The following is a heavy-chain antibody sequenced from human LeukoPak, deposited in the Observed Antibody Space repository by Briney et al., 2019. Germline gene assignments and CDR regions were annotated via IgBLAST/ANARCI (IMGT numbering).Heavy chain of an antibody. V-gene: IGHV1-46*01. Sequence: GASVTVSFKALGYPFTAFSLHWVRQAPGQGPEWMAIINPGIFTTTYAQKLQDRITVTSDTSTATVYMELRSLRLEDTAVYFCARDWAHGSFDLWGQGTLVTVSS. CDR1: GYPFTAFS. D-gene: IGHD3-16*01. CDR3: ARDWAHGSFDL. J-gene: IGHJ4*02. CDR2: INPGIFTT.